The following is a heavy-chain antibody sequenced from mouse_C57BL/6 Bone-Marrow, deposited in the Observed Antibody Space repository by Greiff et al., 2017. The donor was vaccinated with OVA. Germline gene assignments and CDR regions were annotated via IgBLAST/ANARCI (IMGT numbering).Heavy chain of an antibody. CDR3: AYYSNYQDAMDY. D-gene: IGHD2-5*01. V-gene: IGHV1-82*01. CDR2: IYPGDGDT. Sequence: QVQLQQSGPELVKPGASVKISCKASGYAFSSSWMNWVKQRPGKGLEWIGRIYPGDGDTNYNGKFKGKATLTADKSSSTAYMQLSSLTSEDSAVYFCAYYSNYQDAMDYWGQGTSVTVSS. J-gene: IGHJ4*01. CDR1: GYAFSSSW.